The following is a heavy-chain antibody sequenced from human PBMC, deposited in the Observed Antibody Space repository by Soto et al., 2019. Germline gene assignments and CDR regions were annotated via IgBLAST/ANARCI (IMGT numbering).Heavy chain of an antibody. CDR1: GGSFSGYY. V-gene: IGHV4-34*01. Sequence: PSETLSLTCAVYGGSFSGYYWSWIRQPPGKGLEWIGEINHSGSTNYNPSLKSRVTISVDTSKNQFSLKLSSVTAADTAVYYCARGGYVRYFDYWGQGTLVTVSS. J-gene: IGHJ4*02. CDR2: INHSGST. D-gene: IGHD5-18*01. CDR3: ARGGYVRYFDY.